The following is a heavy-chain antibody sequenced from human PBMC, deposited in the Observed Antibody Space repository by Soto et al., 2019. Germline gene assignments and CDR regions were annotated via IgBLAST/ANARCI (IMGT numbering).Heavy chain of an antibody. D-gene: IGHD5-12*01. J-gene: IGHJ6*02. V-gene: IGHV1-69*01. CDR3: ARANVWWLRVRYYYGMDV. CDR2: IIPIFGTA. Sequence: QVQLVQSGAEVKKPGSSVKVSCKASGGTFSSYAISWVRQAPGQGLEWMGGIIPIFGTANYAQKFQGRVTITADESTSTAYMELSSLRSEDTAVYYCARANVWWLRVRYYYGMDVWGQGTTVTVSS. CDR1: GGTFSSYA.